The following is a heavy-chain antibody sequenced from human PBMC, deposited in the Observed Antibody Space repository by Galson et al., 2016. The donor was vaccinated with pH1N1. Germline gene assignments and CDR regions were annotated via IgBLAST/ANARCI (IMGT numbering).Heavy chain of an antibody. CDR2: VSGTGTT. D-gene: IGHD2-21*01. Sequence: TLSLTCTVSGGSISSDSDYWTWIRQPAGKGLEWIGRVSGTGTTNYNPSLKSRVTISIDTSKNQFSLKMASVTAADTAVYFCTSGGLVNATWYNWFDSWGQGTLVTVSS. CDR3: TSGGLVNATWYNWFDS. J-gene: IGHJ5*01. V-gene: IGHV4-61*02. CDR1: GGSISSDSDY.